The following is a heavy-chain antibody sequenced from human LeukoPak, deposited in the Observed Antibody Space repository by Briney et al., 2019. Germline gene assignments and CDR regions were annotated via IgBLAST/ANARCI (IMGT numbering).Heavy chain of an antibody. Sequence: PGGSLRLSCAASGFTVSSNYMSWVRQAPGQGLEWVSAISGSGGSTYYADSVKGRFTISRDNSKNTLYLQMNSLRAEDTAVYYCAKDFGRRDLWFGELSQVDAFDIWGQGTMVTVSS. V-gene: IGHV3-23*01. J-gene: IGHJ3*02. CDR3: AKDFGRRDLWFGELSQVDAFDI. CDR2: ISGSGGST. CDR1: GFTVSSNY. D-gene: IGHD3-10*01.